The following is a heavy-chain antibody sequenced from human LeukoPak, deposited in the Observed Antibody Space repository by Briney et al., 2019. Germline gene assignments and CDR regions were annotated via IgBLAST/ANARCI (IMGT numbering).Heavy chain of an antibody. CDR1: GFTFSSYD. V-gene: IGHV3-33*01. CDR2: IWYDGSNK. CDR3: AREASDAFDI. Sequence: GRSLRLSCAASGFTFSSYDMHWVRQAPGKGLEWVALIWYDGSNKNYADSVKGRFTISRDNSKNTLFLQMNSLRAEDTAMYYCAREASDAFDIWGQGTMVTVSS. J-gene: IGHJ3*02.